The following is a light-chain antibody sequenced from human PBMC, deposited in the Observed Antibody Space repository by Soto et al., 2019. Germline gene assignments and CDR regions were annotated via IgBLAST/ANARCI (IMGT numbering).Light chain of an antibody. CDR2: GAS. CDR3: QQYGSSPLT. J-gene: IGKJ4*01. Sequence: EIVLTQPPGTLSLSPGERATLSCRASQSVSSSYLALYQQKPGQAPRLLIYGASSRATGIPDRFSGSGSGTDFTLTISRLEPEDFAVYYCQQYGSSPLTFGGGTKVDIK. CDR1: QSVSSSY. V-gene: IGKV3-20*01.